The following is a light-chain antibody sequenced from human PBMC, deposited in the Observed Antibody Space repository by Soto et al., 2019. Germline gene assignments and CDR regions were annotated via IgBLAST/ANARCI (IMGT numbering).Light chain of an antibody. J-gene: IGKJ3*01. CDR3: QQYNNWPPFT. CDR1: QNIGTY. Sequence: EIVLTQSPATLSLSAGERATLSCRASQNIGTYLDWYQQKPGQSPRLLIFDASSRATGTPARFSGSGSGTEFTLTISSLQPDDFATYYCQQYNNWPPFTFGPGTKVDNK. V-gene: IGKV3D-15*01. CDR2: DAS.